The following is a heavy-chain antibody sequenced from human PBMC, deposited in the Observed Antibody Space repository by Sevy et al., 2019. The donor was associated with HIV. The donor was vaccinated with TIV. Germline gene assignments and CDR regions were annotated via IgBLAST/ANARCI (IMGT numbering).Heavy chain of an antibody. CDR1: GYTFTSYG. Sequence: ASVKVSCKASGYTFTSYGISWVRQAPGQGLEWMGWISAYNGNTNYAQKLRGRVTMTTDTSTSTAYMELRSLRSDDTAVYYCARDSKGQPLLYYFDYWGQGTLVTVSS. J-gene: IGHJ4*02. D-gene: IGHD2-21*02. V-gene: IGHV1-18*01. CDR2: ISAYNGNT. CDR3: ARDSKGQPLLYYFDY.